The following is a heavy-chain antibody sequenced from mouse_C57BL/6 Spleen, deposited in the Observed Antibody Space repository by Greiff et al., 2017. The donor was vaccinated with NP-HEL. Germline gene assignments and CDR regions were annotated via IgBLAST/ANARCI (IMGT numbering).Heavy chain of an antibody. CDR3: ARKDYDYDGTGSYYAMDY. D-gene: IGHD2-4*01. CDR2: IWSGGST. CDR1: GFSLTSYG. J-gene: IGHJ4*01. Sequence: QVQLQQSGPGLVQPSQSLSITCTASGFSLTSYGVHWVRQSPGKGLEWLGVIWSGGSTDYNAAFISRLSISKDNSKSQVFFKMNSLQADDTAIYYCARKDYDYDGTGSYYAMDYWGQGTSVTVSS. V-gene: IGHV2-2*01.